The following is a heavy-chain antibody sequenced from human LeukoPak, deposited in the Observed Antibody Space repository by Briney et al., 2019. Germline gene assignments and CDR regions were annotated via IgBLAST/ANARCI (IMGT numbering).Heavy chain of an antibody. J-gene: IGHJ3*02. CDR1: GGTFSSYA. V-gene: IGHV1-69*04. CDR2: IIPILGIA. D-gene: IGHD6-13*01. CDR3: ARLRGSSWSYDAFDI. Sequence: ASVKVSCKASGGTFSSYAISWVRQAPGQGLEWMGRIIPILGIANYAQKFQGRVTITADKSTSTAYMELSSLRSEDTAVYYCARLRGSSWSYDAFDIWGQGTMVTVSS.